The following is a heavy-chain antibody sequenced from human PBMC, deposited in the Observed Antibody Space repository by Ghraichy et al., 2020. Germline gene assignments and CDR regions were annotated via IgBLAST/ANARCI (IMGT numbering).Heavy chain of an antibody. Sequence: EWIGSLYNSGRTAGNPSLKSRVTISLDTSQNQFSLSLTSMTAADTDVYYCARGYYDGDHQIDSWGQGTLVSVSS. CDR2: LYNSGRT. J-gene: IGHJ4*02. D-gene: IGHD3-22*01. CDR3: ARGYYDGDHQIDS. V-gene: IGHV4-30-4*01.